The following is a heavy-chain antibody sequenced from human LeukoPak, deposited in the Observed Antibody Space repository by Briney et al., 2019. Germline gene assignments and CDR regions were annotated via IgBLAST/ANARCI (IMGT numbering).Heavy chain of an antibody. J-gene: IGHJ6*03. CDR2: ISSSGSTI. CDR3: ARDVRRYFDWLFVGYYMDV. CDR1: GFTFGSYW. D-gene: IGHD3-9*01. Sequence: GGSLRLSCATSGFTFGSYWMSWVRQAPGKGLEWVSYISSSGSTIYYADSVKGRFTISRDNAKNSLYLQMNSLRAEDTAVYYCARDVRRYFDWLFVGYYMDVWGKGTTVTISS. V-gene: IGHV3-48*03.